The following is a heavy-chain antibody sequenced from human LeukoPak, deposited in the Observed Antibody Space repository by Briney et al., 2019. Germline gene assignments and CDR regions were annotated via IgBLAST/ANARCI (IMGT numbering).Heavy chain of an antibody. CDR2: IYHSGST. CDR1: GYSISSGYY. CDR3: ARVTRAAAGTNWFDP. V-gene: IGHV4-38-2*02. J-gene: IGHJ5*02. Sequence: SETLSLTCTVSGYSISSGYYWGWIRQPPEKGLEWIGSIYHSGSTYYNPSLKSRVTISVDTSKNQFSLKLSSVTAADTAVYYCARVTRAAAGTNWFDPWGQGTLVTVSS. D-gene: IGHD6-13*01.